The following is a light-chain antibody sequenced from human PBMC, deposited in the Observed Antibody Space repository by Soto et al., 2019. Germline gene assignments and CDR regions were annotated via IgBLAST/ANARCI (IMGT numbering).Light chain of an antibody. CDR3: QTWGTGWV. Sequence: QLVLTQSPSASASLGASVKLTCTLSSGHSSYAIAWHQQQPEKGPRYLMKLNSDGSHSKGDGIPDRFSGSSSGAERYLTISSLQSEDEADYYCQTWGTGWVFGGGTQLPVL. J-gene: IGLJ3*02. CDR2: LNSDGSH. CDR1: SGHSSYA. V-gene: IGLV4-69*01.